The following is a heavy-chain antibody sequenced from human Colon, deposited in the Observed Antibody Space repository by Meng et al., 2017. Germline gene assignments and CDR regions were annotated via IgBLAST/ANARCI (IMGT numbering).Heavy chain of an antibody. V-gene: IGHV3-7*01. CDR1: GFTFSSYW. J-gene: IGHJ4*02. CDR2: IKQDGSEK. D-gene: IGHD6-19*01. CDR3: ARDQKVEIGYSSGPWDY. Sequence: GESLKISCAASGFTFSSYWMSWVRQAPGKGLEWVANIKQDGSEKYYVDSVKGRFTISRDNAKNSLYLQMNSLRAEDTAVYYCARDQKVEIGYSSGPWDYWGQGTLVTVSS.